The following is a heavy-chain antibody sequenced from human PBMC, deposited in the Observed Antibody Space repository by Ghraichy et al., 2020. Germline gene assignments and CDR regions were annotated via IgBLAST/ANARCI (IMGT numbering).Heavy chain of an antibody. CDR2: IYYSGST. CDR1: GGSISSSSYY. V-gene: IGHV4-39*01. J-gene: IGHJ6*02. CDR3: ARSGVGATIGYGMDV. D-gene: IGHD1-26*01. Sequence: SETLSLTCTVSGGSISSSSYYWGWIRQPPGKGLEWIGSIYYSGSTYYNPSLKSRVTISVDTSKNQFSLKLSSVTAADTAVYYCARSGVGATIGYGMDVWGQGTTVTVSS.